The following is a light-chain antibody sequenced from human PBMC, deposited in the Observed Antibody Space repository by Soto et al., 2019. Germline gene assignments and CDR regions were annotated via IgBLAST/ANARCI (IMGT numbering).Light chain of an antibody. V-gene: IGKV1-12*01. J-gene: IGKJ4*01. CDR2: FAS. CDR1: QGITXW. Sequence: DIQMTQSPSSVSASVGDRVTISCRASQGITXWLAWYQQRPGKAPELLIYFASTLQSGVPSRFSGSGSGTDFTLTIGSLQPXXVATYXXQXXXIFPFTXXGGTKVNIK. CDR3: QXXXIFPFT.